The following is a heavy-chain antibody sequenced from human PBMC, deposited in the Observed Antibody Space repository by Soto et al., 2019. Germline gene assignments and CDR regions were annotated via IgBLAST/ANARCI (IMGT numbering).Heavy chain of an antibody. CDR3: ARGSGVVLRFLEWYSPNYYYYGMDV. V-gene: IGHV4-34*01. CDR1: GGSFSGYY. D-gene: IGHD3-3*01. Sequence: SETLSLTCAVFGGSFSGYYWSWIRQPPGKGLEWIGEINHSGSTNYNPSLKSRVTIPVDTSKNQFSLKLSSVTAADTAVYYCARGSGVVLRFLEWYSPNYYYYGMDVWGQGTTVTVSS. CDR2: INHSGST. J-gene: IGHJ6*02.